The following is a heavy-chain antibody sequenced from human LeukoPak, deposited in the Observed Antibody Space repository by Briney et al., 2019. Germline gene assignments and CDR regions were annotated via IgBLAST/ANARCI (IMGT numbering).Heavy chain of an antibody. D-gene: IGHD6-19*01. CDR1: GYTFTNYY. CDR2: MNPNSDDT. V-gene: IGHV1-8*01. Sequence: ASVKVSCKTSGYTFTNYYINWVRQATGQGLEWMGWMNPNSDDTGYAQKFQGRVTMTRNTSISTAYMELSSLRSEDTAVYSCARVQYSSGWFDYWGQGTLVTVSS. CDR3: ARVQYSSGWFDY. J-gene: IGHJ4*02.